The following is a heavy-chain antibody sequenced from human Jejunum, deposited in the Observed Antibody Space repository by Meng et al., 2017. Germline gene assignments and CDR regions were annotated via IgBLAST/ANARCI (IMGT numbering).Heavy chain of an antibody. CDR2: IYHTGTP. D-gene: IGHD6-13*01. CDR1: GASISDSNW. V-gene: IGHV4-4*02. J-gene: IGHJ5*02. Sequence: VHMPESGPGLVKHSGTLSLPCAVSGASISDSNWWSWVSQPPGKGLEWIGEIYHTGTPNYNPSLKSRVTMSLDKSKNQFSLELTSVTAADTAVYYCARDLLGPAIAATGWFDPWGQGTLVTVSS. CDR3: ARDLLGPAIAATGWFDP.